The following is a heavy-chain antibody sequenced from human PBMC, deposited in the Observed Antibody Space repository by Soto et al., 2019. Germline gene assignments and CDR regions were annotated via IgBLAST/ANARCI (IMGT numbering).Heavy chain of an antibody. D-gene: IGHD3-3*01. CDR3: ARWWSGSRQGFDP. Sequence: QVQLQESGPGLVKPSQTLSLTCTVSGGSISSGDYYWSWIRQHPGKGLEWIGYIYYSGSTYYHPSLKGRVTISVDTSKTQFSLKLSSVTAADTAVYYCARWWSGSRQGFDPWGQGTLVTVSS. V-gene: IGHV4-31*03. J-gene: IGHJ5*02. CDR1: GGSISSGDYY. CDR2: IYYSGST.